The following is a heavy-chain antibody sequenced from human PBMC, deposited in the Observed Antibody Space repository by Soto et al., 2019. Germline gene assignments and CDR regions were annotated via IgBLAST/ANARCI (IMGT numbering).Heavy chain of an antibody. Sequence: GGSLRLSCAASGFTFSNYWMTWVRQAPGKGLEWVANIDQDGSQRHYLDSVKGRFTVSRDNAENSLYLQMNSLRAEDTAVYYCARLYGDASTFDYWGHGTLVTVSS. CDR1: GFTFSNYW. CDR3: ARLYGDASTFDY. CDR2: IDQDGSQR. D-gene: IGHD3-16*02. V-gene: IGHV3-7*01. J-gene: IGHJ4*01.